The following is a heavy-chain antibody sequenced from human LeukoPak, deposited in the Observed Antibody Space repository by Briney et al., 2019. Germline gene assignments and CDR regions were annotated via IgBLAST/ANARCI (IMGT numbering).Heavy chain of an antibody. Sequence: KSSETLSLTCTVSGGSISSYYWSWIRQPAGKGLEWIGRIYTSGNTNYNPSLKSRVTMSVDTSKNQFSLKLSSVTAADTAVYYCARDFLPYYYDSSGYGDFDAFDIWGQGTMVTVSS. D-gene: IGHD3-22*01. CDR1: GGSISSYY. J-gene: IGHJ3*02. CDR2: IYTSGNT. V-gene: IGHV4-4*07. CDR3: ARDFLPYYYDSSGYGDFDAFDI.